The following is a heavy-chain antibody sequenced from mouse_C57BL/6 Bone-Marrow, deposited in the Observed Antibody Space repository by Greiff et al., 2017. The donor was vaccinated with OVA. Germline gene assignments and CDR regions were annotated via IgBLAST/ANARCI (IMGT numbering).Heavy chain of an antibody. CDR2: INPGSGGT. J-gene: IGHJ2*01. CDR3: AREGGLLRENYFDY. Sequence: VQLQESGAELVRPGTSVKVSCKASGYAFTNYLIEWVKQRPGQGLEWIGVINPGSGGTNYNEKLKGKATLTADKSASTAYMQLSSLTSEDSAVYFCAREGGLLRENYFDYWGQGTTLTVSS. D-gene: IGHD3-1*01. CDR1: GYAFTNYL. V-gene: IGHV1-54*01.